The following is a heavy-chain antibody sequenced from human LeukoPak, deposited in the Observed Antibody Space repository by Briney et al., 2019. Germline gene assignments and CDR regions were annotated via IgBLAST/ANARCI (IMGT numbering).Heavy chain of an antibody. D-gene: IGHD3-22*01. V-gene: IGHV3-48*02. CDR1: GFSFRSYS. Sequence: GGSLRLSCAASGFSFRSYSMHWVRQAPGKGLEWVSYISSTSSTIYYADSVKGRFTISRDNAKNSLYLQMDSLRDEDTAVYYCARAAPYYYDSSGYSAFDSWGQGTMVTVSS. CDR3: ARAAPYYYDSSGYSAFDS. CDR2: ISSTSSTI. J-gene: IGHJ3*02.